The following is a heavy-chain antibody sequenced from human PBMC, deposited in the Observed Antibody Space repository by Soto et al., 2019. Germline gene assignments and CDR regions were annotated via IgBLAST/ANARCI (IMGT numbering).Heavy chain of an antibody. CDR2: ISYSGNT. J-gene: IGHJ4*02. D-gene: IGHD6-6*01. CDR3: ARGYRRSSGFDS. V-gene: IGHV4-59*12. CDR1: GASISPYY. Sequence: PSETLSLTCTVSGASISPYYWSWIRQPPGKRLEWIGFISYSGNTIYNPSLESRVTISVDRSKNQFSLKLNSVTAADTAVYYCARGYRRSSGFDSWGQGTLVTVSS.